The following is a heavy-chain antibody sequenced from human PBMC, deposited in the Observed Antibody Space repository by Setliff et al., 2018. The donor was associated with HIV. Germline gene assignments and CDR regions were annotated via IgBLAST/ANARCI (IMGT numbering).Heavy chain of an antibody. CDR2: ISAYNGNT. D-gene: IGHD6-13*01. CDR1: GYTFTSYG. CDR3: ARILVAAAGTGFDP. Sequence: GASVKVSCKASGYTFTSYGISWVRQAPGQGLEWMGWISAYNGNTNYAQKFQERVTITRDKSTSTAYMGLNGLRSDDTAVYYCARILVAAAGTGFDPWGQGILVTVSS. J-gene: IGHJ5*02. V-gene: IGHV1-18*01.